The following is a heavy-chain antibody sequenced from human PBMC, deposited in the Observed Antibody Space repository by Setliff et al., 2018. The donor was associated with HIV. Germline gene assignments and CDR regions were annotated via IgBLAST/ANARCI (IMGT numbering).Heavy chain of an antibody. V-gene: IGHV1-18*01. CDR2: ISAYNGNT. Sequence: WASVKVSCKASGYTFTSYGISWVRQAPGQGLEWMGWISAYNGNTNYAQKLQGRVTITTDTSTSTAYMGLRSLRSDDTAVYYCARDGWELLRGAFDIWGQGTMVTVSS. CDR1: GYTFTSYG. D-gene: IGHD1-26*01. J-gene: IGHJ3*02. CDR3: ARDGWELLRGAFDI.